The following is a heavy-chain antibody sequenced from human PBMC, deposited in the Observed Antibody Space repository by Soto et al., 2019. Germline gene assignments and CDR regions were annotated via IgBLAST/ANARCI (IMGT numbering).Heavy chain of an antibody. V-gene: IGHV3-48*04. CDR1: GFTFSSYA. CDR3: ARNRGHSGWWFDP. Sequence: EVQLLESGGGLVQPGGSLRLSCAASGFTFSSYAMSWVRQAPGKGLEWVSYISSSSSYTNYADSVKGRFTISRDNAKNSLYLQMNSLRAEDTAVYYCARNRGHSGWWFDPWGQGTLVTVSS. J-gene: IGHJ5*02. CDR2: ISSSSSYT. D-gene: IGHD3-10*01.